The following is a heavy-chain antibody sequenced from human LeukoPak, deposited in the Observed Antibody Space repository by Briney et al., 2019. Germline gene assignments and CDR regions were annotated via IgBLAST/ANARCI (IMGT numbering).Heavy chain of an antibody. CDR3: VKDSGAFGGSRFDP. V-gene: IGHV1-2*02. CDR2: INPNTGGT. D-gene: IGHD3-10*01. CDR1: GYTFTGHY. J-gene: IGHJ5*02. Sequence: ASVKVSCKASGYTFTGHYMHWVRRAPGQGVEGMGWINPNTGGTDYAQNFQGRVTMTRDTSISTAYMELGRLRSDDTALYYCVKDSGAFGGSRFDPWGQGTLVTVSS.